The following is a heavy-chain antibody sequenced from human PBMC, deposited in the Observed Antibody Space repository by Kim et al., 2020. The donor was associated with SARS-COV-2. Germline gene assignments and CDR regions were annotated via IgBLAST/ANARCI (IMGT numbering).Heavy chain of an antibody. CDR3: ARDDYGDGIEY. J-gene: IGHJ4*02. Sequence: SETLSLTCTVSGGSISSYYWSWIRQPPGKGLEWIGYIYYSGSTNYNPSLKSRVTISVDTSKNQFSLKLSSVTAADTAVYYCARDDYGDGIEYWGQGTLVTVSS. D-gene: IGHD4-17*01. CDR2: IYYSGST. CDR1: GGSISSYY. V-gene: IGHV4-59*01.